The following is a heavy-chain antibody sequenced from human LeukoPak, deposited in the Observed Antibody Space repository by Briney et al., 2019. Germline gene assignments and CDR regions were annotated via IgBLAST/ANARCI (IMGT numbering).Heavy chain of an antibody. CDR1: GYTFSSYD. V-gene: IGHV1-8*01. J-gene: IGHJ4*02. Sequence: ASVKVSCKASGYTFSSYDINWVRQATGQGLEWMGWMNPNSGNTGYAQKFQGRVTMTRNTSISTAYMELSSLRSEDTAVYYCARGTCTNGVCYMIFDYWGQGTLVTVSS. D-gene: IGHD2-8*01. CDR2: MNPNSGNT. CDR3: ARGTCTNGVCYMIFDY.